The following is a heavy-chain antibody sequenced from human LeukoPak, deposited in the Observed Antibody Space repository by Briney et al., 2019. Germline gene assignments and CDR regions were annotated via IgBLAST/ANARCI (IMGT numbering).Heavy chain of an antibody. CDR1: GGSFSGYY. D-gene: IGHD6-19*01. V-gene: IGHV4-34*01. J-gene: IGHJ5*02. CDR2: INHSGST. Sequence: PSETLSLTCAVYGGSFSGYYWSWIRQPPGKGLEWIGEINHSGSTNYNPSLKSRVTISVDTSKNQFSLKLSSVAAADTAVYYCARDKVPRGQWLENWFDPWGQGTLVTVSS. CDR3: ARDKVPRGQWLENWFDP.